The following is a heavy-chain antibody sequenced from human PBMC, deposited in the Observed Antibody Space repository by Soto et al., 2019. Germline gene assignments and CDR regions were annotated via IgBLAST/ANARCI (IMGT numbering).Heavy chain of an antibody. CDR3: ARGDFIGGSCSYYYGMDV. CDR1: GGSISSYY. D-gene: IGHD2-15*01. CDR2: IYYSGST. Sequence: SETLSLTCTVSGGSISSYYWSWIRQPPGKGLEWIGYIYYSGSTNYNPSLKSRVTISVDTSKNQFPLKLSSVTAADTAVYYCARGDFIGGSCSYYYGMDVWGQGTTV. J-gene: IGHJ6*02. V-gene: IGHV4-59*01.